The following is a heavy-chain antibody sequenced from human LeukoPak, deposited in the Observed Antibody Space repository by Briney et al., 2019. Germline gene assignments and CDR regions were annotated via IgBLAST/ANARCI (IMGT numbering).Heavy chain of an antibody. CDR2: ISAYNGNT. Sequence: ASVKVSCKASGYTFTSYGISWVRQAPGQGLEWMGWISAYNGNTNYAQKLQGRVTMISDTSTSTAYMELRSLRSDDTAVYYCARSSWWELLPYYYYYMDVWGKGTTVTISS. CDR1: GYTFTSYG. V-gene: IGHV1-18*01. D-gene: IGHD1-26*01. J-gene: IGHJ6*03. CDR3: ARSSWWELLPYYYYYMDV.